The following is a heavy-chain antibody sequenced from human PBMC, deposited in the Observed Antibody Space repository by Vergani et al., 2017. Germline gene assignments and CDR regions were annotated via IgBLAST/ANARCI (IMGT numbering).Heavy chain of an antibody. V-gene: IGHV3-30*18. J-gene: IGHJ6*03. Sequence: QVQLVESGGGVVQPGRSLRLSCAASGFTFSSYGMHWVRQAPGKGLEWVAVISYDGSNKYYADSVKGRFTISRDNSKNTLYLQINSLRAEDTAVYYCAKGRNGDFGDYYYYMDVWGKGTTVTVSS. CDR2: ISYDGSNK. CDR3: AKGRNGDFGDYYYYMDV. CDR1: GFTFSSYG. D-gene: IGHD3-10*01.